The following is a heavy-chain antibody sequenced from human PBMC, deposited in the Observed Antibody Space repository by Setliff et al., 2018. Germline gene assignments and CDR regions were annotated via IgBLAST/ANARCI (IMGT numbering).Heavy chain of an antibody. CDR3: ARDGHAYSTYFYMDV. CDR2: IYSSGNI. J-gene: IGHJ6*03. V-gene: IGHV4-4*09. CDR1: GASISSYY. D-gene: IGHD4-4*01. Sequence: SETLSLTCTVSGASISSYYWSWIRQPPGEGLEWIGYIYSSGNIKYNPSLKSRVTISLDTSKNQLSLTLRSVTAADTAVYYCARDGHAYSTYFYMDVWGKGTTVTVSS.